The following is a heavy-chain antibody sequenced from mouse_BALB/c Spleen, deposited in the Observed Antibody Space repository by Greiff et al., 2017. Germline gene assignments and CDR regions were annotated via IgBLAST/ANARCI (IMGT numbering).Heavy chain of an antibody. CDR1: GYTFTSYW. CDR2: IDPSDSYT. CDR3: ARGDGYAMDY. D-gene: IGHD3-3*01. Sequence: QVQLQQPGAELVKPGASVKLSCKASGYTFTSYWMHWVKQRPGQGLEWIGEIDPSDSYTNYNQKFKGKATLTVDKSSSTAYMQLSSLTSEDSAVYYCARGDGYAMDYWGQGTSVTVSS. V-gene: IGHV1-69*02. J-gene: IGHJ4*01.